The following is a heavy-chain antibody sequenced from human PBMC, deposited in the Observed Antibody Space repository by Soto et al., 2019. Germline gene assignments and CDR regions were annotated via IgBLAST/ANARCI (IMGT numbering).Heavy chain of an antibody. D-gene: IGHD2-21*01. CDR3: ARTVRLGFHYYFDY. CDR2: IYYSGST. V-gene: IGHV4-31*03. Sequence: QVQLQESGPGLVKPSQTLSLTCTVSGDSIGSGAYYWSGNRQHPGKGLEWIGNIYYSGSTYYNPSLKSRVTISVDTSKNQFSLKLSSVTAADTAVYHCARTVRLGFHYYFDYWGQGTLVTVSS. J-gene: IGHJ4*02. CDR1: GDSIGSGAYY.